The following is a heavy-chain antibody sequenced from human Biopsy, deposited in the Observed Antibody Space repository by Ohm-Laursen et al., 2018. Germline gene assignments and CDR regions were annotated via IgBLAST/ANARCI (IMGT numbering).Heavy chain of an antibody. CDR2: ISYTGYT. CDR3: ARGSNDFGGLYFPR. V-gene: IGHV4-61*03. J-gene: IGHJ4*02. D-gene: IGHD4-23*01. Sequence: GTLSLTCSVSGDSISSSTYYWSWIRQPPGKGLEWIGHISYTGYTSYNASLKSRVTISVDTSRNHFSLRLSSLTAADTAVYYCARGSNDFGGLYFPRWGQGTLLTVSS. CDR1: GDSISSSTYY.